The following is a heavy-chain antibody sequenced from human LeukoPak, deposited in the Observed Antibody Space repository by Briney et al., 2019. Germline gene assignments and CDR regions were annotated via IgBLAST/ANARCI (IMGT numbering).Heavy chain of an antibody. CDR2: ISSNGIYT. V-gene: IGHV3-64*01. CDR3: ARGPTVITFNAFDV. Sequence: GGSLRLSCAASGFTFSDYGMYWVRQAPGKGLEHVSGISSNGIYTYYANSVKGRFTISRDNSKNTLYLQMGSLRAEDMAVYYCARGPTVITFNAFDVWGQGTMVTVSS. D-gene: IGHD4-17*01. J-gene: IGHJ3*01. CDR1: GFTFSDYG.